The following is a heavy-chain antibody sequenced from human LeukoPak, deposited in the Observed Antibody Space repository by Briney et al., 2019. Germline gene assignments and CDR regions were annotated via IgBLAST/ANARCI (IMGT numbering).Heavy chain of an antibody. J-gene: IGHJ4*02. CDR3: AWGLGDFWSGSPIDY. CDR2: IIAIFGIA. V-gene: IGHV1-69*13. CDR1: GGTFSSYA. Sequence: SVKVSCKASGGTFSSYAISWVRQAPGQGLEWMGGIIAIFGIANYAQKLQGRVTIPADESKRTTYMELSSLRSEDTAVYYCAWGLGDFWSGSPIDYWGEGTPCSVSS. D-gene: IGHD3-3*01.